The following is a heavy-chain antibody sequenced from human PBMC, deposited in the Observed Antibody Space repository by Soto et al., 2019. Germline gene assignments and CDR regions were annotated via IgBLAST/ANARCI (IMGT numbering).Heavy chain of an antibody. CDR1: GGTFSSYA. CDR3: ARGRDGYEDDAFDI. J-gene: IGHJ3*02. D-gene: IGHD5-12*01. CDR2: IIPIFGTA. Sequence: SVKVSCKASGGTFSSYAISWVRQAPGQGLEWMGGIIPIFGTANYAQKFQGRVTITADESTSTAYMELSSLRSEDTAVYYCARGRDGYEDDAFDIWGQGTMVTVSS. V-gene: IGHV1-69*13.